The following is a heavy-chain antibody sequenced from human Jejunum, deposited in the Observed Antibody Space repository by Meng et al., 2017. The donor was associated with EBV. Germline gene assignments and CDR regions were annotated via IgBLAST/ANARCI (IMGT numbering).Heavy chain of an antibody. J-gene: IGHJ4*02. CDR1: GGSITDHY. Sequence: QVQVQQWGAGRLKPSETLSLTCAFYGGSITDHYWSWIRQPPGKGLEWIGEINHRGTMYKPSFKSRVTISRDTSKNQFSLKLNSVTAADTAVYFCARARDDFDWGQGTLVTVSS. V-gene: IGHV4-34*01. CDR2: INHRGT. D-gene: IGHD5-24*01. CDR3: ARARDDFD.